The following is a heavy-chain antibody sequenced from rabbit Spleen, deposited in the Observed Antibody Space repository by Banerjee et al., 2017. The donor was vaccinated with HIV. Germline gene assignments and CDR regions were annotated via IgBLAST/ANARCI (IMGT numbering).Heavy chain of an antibody. CDR3: ARDTGSSFSSYGMDL. V-gene: IGHV1S40*01. J-gene: IGHJ6*01. Sequence: QSLEESGGDLVKPGASLTLTCTASGFTLSSYYMCWVRQAPGKGLEWIACIYAGSSGSTYYASWAKGRFTISKTSSTTVTLQMTSLTAADTATYFCARDTGSSFSSYGMDLWGQGTLVTVS. D-gene: IGHD8-1*01. CDR2: IYAGSSGST. CDR1: GFTLSSYY.